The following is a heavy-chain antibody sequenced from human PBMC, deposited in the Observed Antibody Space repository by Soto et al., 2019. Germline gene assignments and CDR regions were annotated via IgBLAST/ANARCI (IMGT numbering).Heavy chain of an antibody. CDR3: ARPLRYYWYFDL. Sequence: QVQLVQSGAEVKKPGASVKVSCKASGYTFTSYAMHWVRQAPGQRLEWMGWINAGNGNTKYSQKFQGRVTITRDTSASTAYMELSSLRSEDTAVYYGARPLRYYWYFDLWVRGTLVTVSS. D-gene: IGHD4-17*01. CDR2: INAGNGNT. J-gene: IGHJ2*01. V-gene: IGHV1-3*01. CDR1: GYTFTSYA.